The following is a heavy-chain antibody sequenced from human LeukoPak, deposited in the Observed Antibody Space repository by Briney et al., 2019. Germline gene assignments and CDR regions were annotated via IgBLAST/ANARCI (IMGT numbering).Heavy chain of an antibody. V-gene: IGHV3-48*04. D-gene: IGHD3-22*01. Sequence: GGSLRLSCAASGFTFSSYSMNWVRQAPGKGLEWVSYISSSSSTIYYADSVKGRFTISRDNAKNSLYLQMNSLRAEDTAVYYCARGGYDSSSDAFDIWGQGTMVTVSS. CDR2: ISSSSSTI. CDR1: GFTFSSYS. J-gene: IGHJ3*02. CDR3: ARGGYDSSSDAFDI.